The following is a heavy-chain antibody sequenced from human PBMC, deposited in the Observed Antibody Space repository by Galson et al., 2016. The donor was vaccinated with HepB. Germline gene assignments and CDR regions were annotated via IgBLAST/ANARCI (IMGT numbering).Heavy chain of an antibody. CDR1: DFIFESYW. D-gene: IGHD1-14*01. J-gene: IGHJ4*02. Sequence: SLRLSCAASDFIFESYWMAWVRQAPGKGLEWVANIRGDGKEKYYGDSVKGRFTVSRDNAKKSVFLLLSGLRVEDTAVYYCVRVWGREPKWVRPGDYWGQGTVVTVSS. CDR3: VRVWGREPKWVRPGDY. CDR2: IRGDGKEK. V-gene: IGHV3-7*03.